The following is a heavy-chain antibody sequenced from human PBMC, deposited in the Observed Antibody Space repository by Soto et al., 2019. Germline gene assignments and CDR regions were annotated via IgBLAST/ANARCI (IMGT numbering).Heavy chain of an antibody. CDR3: AKGVYSGYATSFPFDY. CDR1: GFTFSSYA. Sequence: EVQLLESGGGLVQPGGSLRLSCAASGFTFSSYAMSWVRQAPGKGLEWVSAISGSGGSTYYADSVKGRFTISRDNSKNTLYLQMNSLRAEDTAVYYCAKGVYSGYATSFPFDYWGQGTLVAVAS. J-gene: IGHJ4*02. CDR2: ISGSGGST. V-gene: IGHV3-23*01. D-gene: IGHD5-12*01.